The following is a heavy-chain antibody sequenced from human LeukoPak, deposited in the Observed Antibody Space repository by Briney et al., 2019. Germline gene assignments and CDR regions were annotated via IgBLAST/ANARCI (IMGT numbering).Heavy chain of an antibody. V-gene: IGHV3-30*03. Sequence: GGSLRLSCAASGFTFRTYSMHWVRQAPGKGLEWVAVISYDGNFEDYADSLKGRVTISRDNAKNTLYLQMNSLRGEDTSLYYCARVGTGKRYFDLWGRGTLVTVSS. CDR3: ARVGTGKRYFDL. J-gene: IGHJ2*01. D-gene: IGHD1-1*01. CDR2: ISYDGNFE. CDR1: GFTFRTYS.